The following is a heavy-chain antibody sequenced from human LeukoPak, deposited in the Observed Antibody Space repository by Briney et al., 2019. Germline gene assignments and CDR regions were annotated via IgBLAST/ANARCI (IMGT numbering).Heavy chain of an antibody. J-gene: IGHJ4*02. CDR2: ISYDGSNK. CDR3: AKVRGYERAWDSDY. CDR1: GFTFSSYG. V-gene: IGHV3-30*18. D-gene: IGHD5-12*01. Sequence: GGSLRLSCAASGFTFSSYGMHWVRQAPGKGLEWVAVISYDGSNKYYADSVKGRFTISRDNSKNTLYLRMNSLRAEDTAVYYCAKVRGYERAWDSDYWGQGTLVTVSS.